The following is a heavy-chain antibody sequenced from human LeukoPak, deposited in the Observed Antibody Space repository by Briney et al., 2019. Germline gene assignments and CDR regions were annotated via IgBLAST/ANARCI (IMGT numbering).Heavy chain of an antibody. Sequence: ASVKVSCKASGYTFSAYCMHWVRQAPGQGLEWMGWINPNSGGTNYAQKFQDRVTMTRDTSISTAYMELSRLTSDDTATYYCARGKSNLVALNWLDPWGQGTLVTVSS. V-gene: IGHV1-2*02. J-gene: IGHJ5*02. CDR1: GYTFSAYC. CDR3: ARGKSNLVALNWLDP. CDR2: INPNSGGT. D-gene: IGHD5-24*01.